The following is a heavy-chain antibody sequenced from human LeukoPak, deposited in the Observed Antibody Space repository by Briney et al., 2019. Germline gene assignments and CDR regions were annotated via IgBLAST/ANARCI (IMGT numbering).Heavy chain of an antibody. Sequence: GGSLRLSCAASGFTFSGYAMSWVRQAPGKGLEWVSAISGSGGSTYYADSVKGRFTISRDNSKNTLYLQMNSLRAEDTAVYYCAKASVTYYYGSGSDFGYWGQGTLVTVSS. J-gene: IGHJ4*02. CDR2: ISGSGGST. CDR3: AKASVTYYYGSGSDFGY. D-gene: IGHD3-10*01. V-gene: IGHV3-23*01. CDR1: GFTFSGYA.